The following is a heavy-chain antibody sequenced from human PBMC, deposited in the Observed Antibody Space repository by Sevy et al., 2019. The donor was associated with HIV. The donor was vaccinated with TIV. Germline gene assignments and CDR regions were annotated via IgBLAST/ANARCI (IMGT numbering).Heavy chain of an antibody. CDR3: VKARGITHDFDN. CDR2: ITSNGVST. D-gene: IGHD3-10*01. CDR1: GFPFRDNI. Sequence: GGSLRLSCSASGFPFRDNIMAWVRQAPGKRLEYVSGITSNGVSTNYGVSVKGRFTISRDNAKNTMYLQMTSLRPEDTAVYYCVKARGITHDFDNWGQGTLVTVSS. J-gene: IGHJ4*02. V-gene: IGHV3-64D*06.